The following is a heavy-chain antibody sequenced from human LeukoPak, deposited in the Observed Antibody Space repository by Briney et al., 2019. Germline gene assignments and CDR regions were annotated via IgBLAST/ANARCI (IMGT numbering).Heavy chain of an antibody. J-gene: IGHJ4*02. CDR2: ISGSGGST. Sequence: QPGGSLRLSCAASGFTFSSYAMSWLRQDPGKGLEWVSAISGSGGSTYYADSVRGRFTISRDNSKNTLYLQMNSLRAEYTAVYYCAKGIRVVTHWGRGTLGTVSS. D-gene: IGHD3-3*01. CDR3: AKGIRVVTH. V-gene: IGHV3-23*01. CDR1: GFTFSSYA.